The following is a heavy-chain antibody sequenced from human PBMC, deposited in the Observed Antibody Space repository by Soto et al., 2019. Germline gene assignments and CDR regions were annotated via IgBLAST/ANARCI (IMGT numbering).Heavy chain of an antibody. V-gene: IGHV3-48*01. CDR3: ARDKGRSPLDY. Sequence: PGGSLRLSCAASGFTFSSYSMNWARPAPGKGLEWISYISSSSRTIYYPDSVKGRFTISRDNAKNSLYLQMNSLRAEDTAVYYCARDKGRSPLDYWGQGTLVTVSS. D-gene: IGHD2-15*01. CDR2: ISSSSRTI. CDR1: GFTFSSYS. J-gene: IGHJ4*02.